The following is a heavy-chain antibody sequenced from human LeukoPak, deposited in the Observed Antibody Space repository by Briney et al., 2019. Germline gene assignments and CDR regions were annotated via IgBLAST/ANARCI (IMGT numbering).Heavy chain of an antibody. D-gene: IGHD1-26*01. CDR1: EFTFSDYY. CDR2: ISSSGGTM. CDR3: ARDADQWELGGSWVT. J-gene: IGHJ5*01. V-gene: IGHV3-11*01. Sequence: GGSLRLSCAASEFTFSDYYMSWIRQAPGKGLEWVSYISSSGGTMDYADSVKGRLTISRDNAKNSLYLQMNSLRAEDTAVYYCARDADQWELGGSWVTWGHGPLVTVSS.